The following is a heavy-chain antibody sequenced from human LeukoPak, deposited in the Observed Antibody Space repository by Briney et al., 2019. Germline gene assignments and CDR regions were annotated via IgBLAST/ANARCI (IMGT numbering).Heavy chain of an antibody. D-gene: IGHD3-16*01. J-gene: IGHJ4*02. V-gene: IGHV4-34*01. CDR1: GGSFSGYY. Sequence: PSETLSLTCAVYGGSFSGYYWSWIRQPPGKGMEWIGEINHSGSTNYNPSLKSRVTISVDTSKNQFSLKLSSVTAADTAVYYCARGYPFGGVIWDYWGQGTLVTVSS. CDR2: INHSGST. CDR3: ARGYPFGGVIWDY.